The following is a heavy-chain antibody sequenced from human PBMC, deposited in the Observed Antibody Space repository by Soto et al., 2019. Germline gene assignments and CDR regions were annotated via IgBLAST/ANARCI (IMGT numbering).Heavy chain of an antibody. Sequence: LSLTCCVSGGTVASSHWWSWVRQSPGRGLEWIGNVYHTGDTNFNPSLQSRVTFSVDKSNNQFSLRLTSVTAADTAVYFCAREIVTAGGNNYFDPWGPGTLVTVSS. J-gene: IGHJ5*02. CDR1: GGTVASSHW. CDR2: VYHTGDT. D-gene: IGHD2-21*02. V-gene: IGHV4-4*01. CDR3: AREIVTAGGNNYFDP.